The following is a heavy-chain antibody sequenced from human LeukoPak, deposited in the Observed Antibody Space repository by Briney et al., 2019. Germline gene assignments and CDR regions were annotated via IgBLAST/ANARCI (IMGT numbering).Heavy chain of an antibody. D-gene: IGHD1-1*01. CDR2: ISSSSSTI. J-gene: IGHJ4*02. CDR3: ASGAMTNWYYFDY. CDR1: GFTFSSYS. Sequence: GGSLRLSCAASGFTFSSYSMNWVRQAPGKGPEWVSYISSSSSTIYYADSVKGRFTISRDNAKNSLYLQMNSLRDEDTAVYYCASGAMTNWYYFDYWGQGTLVTVSS. V-gene: IGHV3-48*02.